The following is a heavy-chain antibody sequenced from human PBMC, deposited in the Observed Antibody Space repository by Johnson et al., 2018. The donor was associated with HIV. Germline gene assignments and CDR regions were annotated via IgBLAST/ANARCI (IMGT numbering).Heavy chain of an antibody. CDR2: IRYDGSNK. D-gene: IGHD1-1*01. J-gene: IGHJ3*02. CDR3: ARGGIIHDAFDI. CDR1: GFTFSSYG. V-gene: IGHV3-30*02. Sequence: QVQLVESGGGVVQPGRSLRLSCAASGFTFSSYGMHWVRQAPAKGLEWVAFIRYDGSNKYFADSVKGRFTISRDNSKNTLYLQMSSLRAEDTAVYYCARGGIIHDAFDIWGQGTMVTVSS.